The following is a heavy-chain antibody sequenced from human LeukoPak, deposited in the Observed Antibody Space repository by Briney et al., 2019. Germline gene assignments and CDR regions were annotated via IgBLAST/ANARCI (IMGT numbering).Heavy chain of an antibody. CDR2: ISLAGQT. D-gene: IGHD1-26*01. CDR3: SRESGPFCPFGY. CDR1: GGSISGTNW. J-gene: IGHJ4*02. Sequence: ASGTLSLTCGVSGGSISGTNWWSWVRQPPGQGLEWIGEISLAGQTNYNPSLNGRVTMSLDRSSNQLSLHLTSVTAADTATYFCSRESGPFCPFGYWGQGTLVIVSS. V-gene: IGHV4-4*02.